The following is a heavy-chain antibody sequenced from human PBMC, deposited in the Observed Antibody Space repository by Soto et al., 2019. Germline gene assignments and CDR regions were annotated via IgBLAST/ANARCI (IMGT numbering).Heavy chain of an antibody. D-gene: IGHD3-22*01. J-gene: IGHJ5*02. V-gene: IGHV1-69*01. CDR3: ARDYGSSGKAPWAPNWFDP. Sequence: QVQLVQSGAEVKKPGSSVKVSCKASGGTFSSYAISWVRQAPGQGLEWMGGIIPIFGTANYAQKFQGRVTITADESTSTAYMELSILRSEDTAVYYCARDYGSSGKAPWAPNWFDPWGQGTLVTVSS. CDR2: IIPIFGTA. CDR1: GGTFSSYA.